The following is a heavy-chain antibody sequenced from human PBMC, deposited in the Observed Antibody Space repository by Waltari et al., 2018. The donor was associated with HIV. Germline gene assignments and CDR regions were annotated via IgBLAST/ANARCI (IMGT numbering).Heavy chain of an antibody. CDR1: GFPFVCFS. D-gene: IGHD2-21*01. CDR2: ISKDSNKK. V-gene: IGHV3-7*03. CDR3: AREVSGSPYFFNY. J-gene: IGHJ4*02. Sequence: EVQLVESGGGLVQPGGSRRLSCVTSGFPFVCFSLSWVRLAPGKGLEWVANISKDSNKKNYVDSVKGRFIISRDNAGDSLFLDMTDLRGEDTGLYYCAREVSGSPYFFNYWGQGAMLIVSS.